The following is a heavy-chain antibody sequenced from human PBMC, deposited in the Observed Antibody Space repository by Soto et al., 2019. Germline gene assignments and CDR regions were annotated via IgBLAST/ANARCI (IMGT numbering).Heavy chain of an antibody. CDR1: GGTFGNYA. D-gene: IGHD3-10*01. V-gene: IGHV1-69*18. J-gene: IGHJ3*01. Sequence: QVQLVQSGAEVKKPGSSVKVSCKASGGTFGNYAVSWLRQAPGQGLAWMGTIIPVFTKATYAQKFQGSVMITADDSSTTAYMELNSLRSEDSAIYYCARMGHPLSGAFDLWGQGTMVTVSS. CDR3: ARMGHPLSGAFDL. CDR2: IIPVFTKA.